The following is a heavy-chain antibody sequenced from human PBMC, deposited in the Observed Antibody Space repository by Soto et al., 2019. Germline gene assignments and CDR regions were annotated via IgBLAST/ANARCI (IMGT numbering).Heavy chain of an antibody. D-gene: IGHD2-15*01. CDR2: IKQDGSEK. CDR3: ARRYCRGGSCYSYFDS. J-gene: IGHJ4*02. V-gene: IGHV3-7*01. CDR1: GFTFTNYW. Sequence: EVQLEESGGGLVQPGGSLRLSCGASGFTFTNYWMSWVRQAPGKGLEWVANIKQDGSEKYYVDSVKGRFTIARDNTKNSLYLQMNSLRPEDTAVYYCARRYCRGGSCYSYFDSWGQGTLVTVSS.